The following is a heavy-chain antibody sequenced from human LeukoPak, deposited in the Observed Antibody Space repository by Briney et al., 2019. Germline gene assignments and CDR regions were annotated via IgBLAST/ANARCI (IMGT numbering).Heavy chain of an antibody. CDR2: IYYSGST. V-gene: IGHV4-39*01. CDR1: GGSISSSSYY. Sequence: SETLSLTCTVSGGSISSSSYYWGWIRQPPGKGLEWIGSIYYSGSTYYNPSLKSRVTISVDTSKNQFSLKLSSVTAADTAVYYCARLESGSSGSYPRGQGTLVTVSS. D-gene: IGHD6-13*01. CDR3: ARLESGSSGSYP. J-gene: IGHJ5*02.